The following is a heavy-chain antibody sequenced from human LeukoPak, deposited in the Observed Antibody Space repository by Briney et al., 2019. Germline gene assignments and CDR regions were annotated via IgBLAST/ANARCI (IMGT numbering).Heavy chain of an antibody. D-gene: IGHD3-22*01. J-gene: IGHJ4*02. CDR3: AEDSGYYYPY. V-gene: IGHV4-39*01. CDR2: IYYSGST. CDR1: GGSISSSSCY. Sequence: SETLSLTCTVSGGSISSSSCYWGWIRQPPGKGLEWIGSIYYSGSTYYNPSLKSRVTISVDTSKNQFSLKLSSVTAADTAVYYCAEDSGYYYPYWGQGTLVTVSS.